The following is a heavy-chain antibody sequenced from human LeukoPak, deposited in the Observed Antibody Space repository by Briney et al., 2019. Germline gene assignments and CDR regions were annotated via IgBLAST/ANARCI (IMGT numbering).Heavy chain of an antibody. CDR2: ITGSGGFT. D-gene: IGHD3-16*02. Sequence: GGSLRLSCAASGFTFSSDVMGWVPQAPGKGLEWVSSITGSGGFTNYAASVKGRFTISRDNSKNTLYLQMNSLRAEDTAVYYCAKDYRWGQGILVTVSS. V-gene: IGHV3-23*01. J-gene: IGHJ4*02. CDR1: GFTFSSDV. CDR3: AKDYR.